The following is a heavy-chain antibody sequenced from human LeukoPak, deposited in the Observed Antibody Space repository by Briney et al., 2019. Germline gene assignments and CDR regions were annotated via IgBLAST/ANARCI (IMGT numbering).Heavy chain of an antibody. CDR2: IWYDGSNK. J-gene: IGHJ4*02. Sequence: GGSLRLSCAASGFTFSRYGTHWVRQAPGKGLEWVAVIWYDGSNKYYADSVKGRFTISRDNSKNMLYLQMNSLSAEDTAVYYCVRAYDILTGPEYWGQGTLVTVSS. D-gene: IGHD3-9*01. V-gene: IGHV3-33*01. CDR3: VRAYDILTGPEY. CDR1: GFTFSRYG.